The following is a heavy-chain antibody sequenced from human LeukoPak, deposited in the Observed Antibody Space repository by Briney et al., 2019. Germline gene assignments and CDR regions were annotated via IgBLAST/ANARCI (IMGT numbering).Heavy chain of an antibody. J-gene: IGHJ6*03. D-gene: IGHD3-3*01. Sequence: GRSLRLSCAASGFTFDDYAMYWVRQAPGKGLEWVSGISWNSGSIGYADSVKGRFTISRDNAKNSLYLQMNSLRAEDTALYYCAKDWSSFSPYYMDVWGKGTTVTVSS. CDR1: GFTFDDYA. CDR3: AKDWSSFSPYYMDV. CDR2: ISWNSGSI. V-gene: IGHV3-9*01.